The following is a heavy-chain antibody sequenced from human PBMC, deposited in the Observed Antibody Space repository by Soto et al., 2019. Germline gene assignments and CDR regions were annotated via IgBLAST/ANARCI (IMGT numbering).Heavy chain of an antibody. CDR1: GFSFNNAW. CDR3: AMITSDY. Sequence: EVQLVESGGGLVKPGGSLRLSCGASGFSFNNAWLNWVRQAPGKGLEWVGGIKSKSDGELAEYAAPVKDRFTISRDDSKHTVFLQMSSLKTADTAIYYCAMITSDYWGQGTLVTVSS. D-gene: IGHD3-22*01. V-gene: IGHV3-15*07. CDR2: IKSKSDGELA. J-gene: IGHJ4*02.